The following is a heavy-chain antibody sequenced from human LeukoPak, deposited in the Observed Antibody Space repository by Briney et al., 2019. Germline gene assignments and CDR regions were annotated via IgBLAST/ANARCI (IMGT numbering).Heavy chain of an antibody. Sequence: AESQEISCKGSGYSFTRHWIGWVHQMPGKGLEWMGIIYPGDSETRYDPSFRGQVTISADRSTSTDYLQWSSLRASDTAMYYCARASRDGYDQNFDHWGGGNLGTVSS. V-gene: IGHV5-51*07. D-gene: IGHD5-24*01. CDR1: GYSFTRHW. CDR3: ARASRDGYDQNFDH. CDR2: IYPGDSET. J-gene: IGHJ4*02.